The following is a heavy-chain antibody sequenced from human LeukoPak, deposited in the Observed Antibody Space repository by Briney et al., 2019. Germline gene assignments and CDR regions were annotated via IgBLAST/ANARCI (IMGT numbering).Heavy chain of an antibody. Sequence: SETLSLTCTVSGGSISSYYWSWIRQPPGKGLEWIGYVHYSGTTNYNPSLKSRVTMSVDTSKNQFSLRLSSVTAADTAVYYCATIAVGDTRWGQGTQVTVSS. CDR2: VHYSGTT. V-gene: IGHV4-59*08. J-gene: IGHJ4*02. CDR3: ATIAVGDTR. CDR1: GGSISSYY. D-gene: IGHD6-13*01.